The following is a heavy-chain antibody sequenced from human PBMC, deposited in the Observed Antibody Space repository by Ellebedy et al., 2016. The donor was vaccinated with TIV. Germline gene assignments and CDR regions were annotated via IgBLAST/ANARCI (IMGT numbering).Heavy chain of an antibody. CDR3: ARGGSFANF. CDR2: IYTSGNT. Sequence: MPSETLSLTCTVSGASLSSAYWSWIRQSAGQGLEWFGRIYTSGNTTYNPSLKRRVTMSVDTSKNHFSLKLTSVTAADTARYYCARGGSFANFWGQGILVTVSS. J-gene: IGHJ4*02. V-gene: IGHV4-4*07. D-gene: IGHD1-26*01. CDR1: GASLSSAY.